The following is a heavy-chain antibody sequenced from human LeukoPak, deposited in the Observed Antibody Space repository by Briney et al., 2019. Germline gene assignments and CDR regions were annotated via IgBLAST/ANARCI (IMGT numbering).Heavy chain of an antibody. CDR3: ARGNWNYPFDY. V-gene: IGHV3-7*03. CDR1: KLTFSHYW. Sequence: GGSLRLSCAASKLTFSHYWMSWVRQAPGKGLQWVAAINQDGDRKEYVDSVKGRFSISRDSATNSLYLQMNSLRAEDTAVYYCARGNWNYPFDYWGQGTLVTVSS. D-gene: IGHD1-7*01. CDR2: INQDGDRK. J-gene: IGHJ4*02.